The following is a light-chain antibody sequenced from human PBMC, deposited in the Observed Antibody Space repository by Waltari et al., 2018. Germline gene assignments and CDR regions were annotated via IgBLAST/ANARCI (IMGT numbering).Light chain of an antibody. CDR1: SSDVGTSNL. V-gene: IGLV2-23*02. CDR3: CSYAGSSTVV. Sequence: QSALTQPASVSGSPGQSITISCTGTSSDVGTSNLVPWYQHHPGKAPKLMIYEVSKRPSGVSYRFSGSKSGNTASLTISGLQTDDEADYYCCSYAGSSTVVFGGGTKLTVL. CDR2: EVS. J-gene: IGLJ2*01.